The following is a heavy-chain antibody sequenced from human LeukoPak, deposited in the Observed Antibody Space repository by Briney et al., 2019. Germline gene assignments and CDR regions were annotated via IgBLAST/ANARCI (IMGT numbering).Heavy chain of an antibody. CDR3: ARVSYNNYGRPNWFDP. CDR1: GFTFTTYW. V-gene: IGHV4-34*01. CDR2: INHSGST. J-gene: IGHJ5*02. Sequence: PGGSLRLSCAASGFTFTTYWMSWVRQAPGKGLEWIGEINHSGSTNYNPSLKSRVTISVDTSKKQFSLKLSSVTAADTAIYYCARVSYNNYGRPNWFDPWGQGTLVTVSS. D-gene: IGHD4-11*01.